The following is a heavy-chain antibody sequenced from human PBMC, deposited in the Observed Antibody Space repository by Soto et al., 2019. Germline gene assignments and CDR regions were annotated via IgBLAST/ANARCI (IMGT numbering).Heavy chain of an antibody. CDR2: ISAYNGNT. D-gene: IGHD2-2*01. J-gene: IGHJ6*02. V-gene: IGHV1-18*01. CDR3: ARDSAELLSYYYYGMDV. CDR1: GYTFTSYG. Sequence: ASVKVSCKASGYTFTSYGISWVRQAPGQGLEWMGWISAYNGNTNYAQKLQGRVTMTTDTSTSTAYMELRSLRSDDTAVYYCARDSAELLSYYYYGMDVWGQGTTVTVPS.